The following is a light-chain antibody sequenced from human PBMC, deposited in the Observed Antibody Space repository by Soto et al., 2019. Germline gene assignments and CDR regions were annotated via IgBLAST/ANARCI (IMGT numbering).Light chain of an antibody. Sequence: QSALTQPASVSGSPGQSITISCTGTSSDVGSYNLVSWYQQHPGKVPKLMIYEVSKRPSGVSSRFSGSKSGNTASLTISGLQAEDEAHYYCCPYAGSSSVVVLGGGTKLTVL. J-gene: IGLJ3*02. CDR2: EVS. CDR1: SSDVGSYNL. CDR3: CPYAGSSSVVV. V-gene: IGLV2-23*02.